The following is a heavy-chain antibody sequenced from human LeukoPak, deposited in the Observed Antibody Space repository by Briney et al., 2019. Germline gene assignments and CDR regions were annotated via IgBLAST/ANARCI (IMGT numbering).Heavy chain of an antibody. CDR1: GFTFSSYW. J-gene: IGHJ6*03. V-gene: IGHV3-23*01. CDR3: ARVGDYYGSGSYYYYMDV. CDR2: ISGSGGST. D-gene: IGHD3-10*01. Sequence: GGSLRLSCAASGFTFSSYWMSWVRQAPGKGLEWVSAISGSGGSTYYAGSVKGRFTISRDNAKNSLYLQMNSLRAEDTAVYYCARVGDYYGSGSYYYYMDVWGKGTTVTVSS.